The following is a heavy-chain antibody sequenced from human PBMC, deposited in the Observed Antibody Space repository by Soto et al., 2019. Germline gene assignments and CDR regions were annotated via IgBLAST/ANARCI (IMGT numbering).Heavy chain of an antibody. CDR2: IYWDDDK. Sequence: QITLKESGPSLVKPTQTLTLTCTFSGFSLSTGGVGVGWIRQPPGKALEWLALIYWDDDKRYSPSLRSRLTVSKNTSKNKVVLTMTNMDPVDTATYYCAHSRCGGECLQSYSSHYYYGMDVWGQGTTVTVSS. CDR3: AHSRCGGECLQSYSSHYYYGMDV. V-gene: IGHV2-5*02. J-gene: IGHJ6*02. CDR1: GFSLSTGGVG. D-gene: IGHD2-21*01.